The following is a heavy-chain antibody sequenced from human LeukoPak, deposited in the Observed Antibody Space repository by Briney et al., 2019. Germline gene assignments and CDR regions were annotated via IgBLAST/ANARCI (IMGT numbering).Heavy chain of an antibody. D-gene: IGHD4-23*01. V-gene: IGHV3-48*01. Sequence: GGSLRLSCAASGFTFSSYSMNWVRQAPGKGLEWVSYISSSSSTIYYADSVKGRFTISRDNAKNSLYLQMNSLRAEDTAVYYCAKDIRASVDYMDVWGKGTTVTISS. J-gene: IGHJ6*03. CDR2: ISSSSSTI. CDR1: GFTFSSYS. CDR3: AKDIRASVDYMDV.